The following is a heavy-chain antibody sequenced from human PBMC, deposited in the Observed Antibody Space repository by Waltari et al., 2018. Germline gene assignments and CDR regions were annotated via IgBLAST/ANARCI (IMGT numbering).Heavy chain of an antibody. J-gene: IGHJ4*02. CDR2: ISGSGGTT. V-gene: IGHV3-23*01. D-gene: IGHD3-22*01. CDR3: AKNPFYYDASGYGLTD. CDR1: GFTFRSYA. Sequence: EVQLLESGGGLVQPGGSLRLSCEASGFTFRSYAMTWVRQAPGKGLEWVSAISGSGGTTYYADAVKGRFTISRDNSNNTLCLQMNSLRLEDTAIYYCAKNPFYYDASGYGLTDWGQGILVTVSS.